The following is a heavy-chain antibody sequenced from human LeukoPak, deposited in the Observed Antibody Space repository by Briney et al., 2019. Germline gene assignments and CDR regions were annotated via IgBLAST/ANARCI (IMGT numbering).Heavy chain of an antibody. Sequence: GASVKVSCKASGYTFTSYGISWVRQAPGQGLEWMGWISAYNGNTNYAQKFQGRVTITADKSTSTAYMELSSLRSEDTAVYYCARIAVADYWGQGTLVTVSS. CDR1: GYTFTSYG. CDR2: ISAYNGNT. J-gene: IGHJ4*02. CDR3: ARIAVADY. V-gene: IGHV1-18*01. D-gene: IGHD6-19*01.